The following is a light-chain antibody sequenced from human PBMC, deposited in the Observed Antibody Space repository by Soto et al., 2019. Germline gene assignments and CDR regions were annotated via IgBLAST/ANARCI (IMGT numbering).Light chain of an antibody. CDR1: QSISRW. J-gene: IGKJ5*01. Sequence: DIKMTQSPSTLSASVGDRVTITCRASQSISRWLSWYQQKPGNAPKLLIYDASNLEAGVPSRFRRSGSGTAFTFTISRLQPEDIATYYCQQYENLPTFGQGTRLEIK. V-gene: IGKV1-33*01. CDR2: DAS. CDR3: QQYENLPT.